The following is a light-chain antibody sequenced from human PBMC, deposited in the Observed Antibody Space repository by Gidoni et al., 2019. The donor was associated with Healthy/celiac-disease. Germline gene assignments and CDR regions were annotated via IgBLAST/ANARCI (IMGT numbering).Light chain of an antibody. CDR1: SSDIGSYNL. CDR3: CSYAGSSTWV. J-gene: IGLJ3*02. V-gene: IGLV2-23*02. Sequence: ALTQPAPVSRSPRQSNTISCTGTSSDIGSYNLVAWYHQHPGKAPKLMIYEVSKRPSGVSNRFSGSKSGNTASLTISGLQAEDEAEYCCCSYAGSSTWVFGGGTKLTVL. CDR2: EVS.